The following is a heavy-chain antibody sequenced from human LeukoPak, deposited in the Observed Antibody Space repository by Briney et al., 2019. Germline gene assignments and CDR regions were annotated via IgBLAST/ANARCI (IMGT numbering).Heavy chain of an antibody. J-gene: IGHJ4*02. D-gene: IGHD3-10*01. CDR1: GFTFSNYA. CDR3: AKYGSGRGYDF. CDR2: ISYDGSKK. Sequence: GGSLRLSCAPSGFTFSNYAMHWVRQAPGKGLEWLSVISYDGSKKYYADSVKGRFTISRDNSKNTLHLQMNSLRAEDTAVYYCAKYGSGRGYDFWGQGTLVTVSS. V-gene: IGHV3-30*18.